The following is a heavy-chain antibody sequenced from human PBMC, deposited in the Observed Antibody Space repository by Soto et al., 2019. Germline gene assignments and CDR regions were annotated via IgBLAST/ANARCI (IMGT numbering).Heavy chain of an antibody. Sequence: QVQLVQSGAEVKKPGSSVKVSCKASGGTFSSYAISWVRQAPGQGLEWMGGIIPIFGTANYAQKFQGRVPITADESTSTAYMELSSLRSEDTAVYYCARERLHYYDSSGYNDYWGQGTLVTVSS. D-gene: IGHD3-22*01. CDR2: IIPIFGTA. J-gene: IGHJ4*02. CDR1: GGTFSSYA. V-gene: IGHV1-69*01. CDR3: ARERLHYYDSSGYNDY.